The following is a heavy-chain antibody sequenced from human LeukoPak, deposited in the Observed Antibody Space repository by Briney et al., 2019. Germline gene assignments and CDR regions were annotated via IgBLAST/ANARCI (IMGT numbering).Heavy chain of an antibody. CDR1: GFTFSSYS. CDR2: ISSSSYI. J-gene: IGHJ4*02. D-gene: IGHD5-24*01. V-gene: IGHV3-21*01. CDR3: ARLNGYNPPFDY. Sequence: GSLRLSCAASGFTFSSYSMNWVRQAPGKGLEWVSSISSSSYIYYADSVKGRFTISRDNAKNSLYLQMNSLRAEDTAVYYCARLNGYNPPFDYWGQGTLVTVSS.